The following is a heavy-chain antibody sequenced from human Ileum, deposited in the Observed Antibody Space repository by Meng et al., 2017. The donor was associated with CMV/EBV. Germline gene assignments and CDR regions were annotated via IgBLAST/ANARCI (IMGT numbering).Heavy chain of an antibody. CDR1: GDSVSTNTAA. CDR2: AYHRSKWYY. CDR3: ARDDRGPFDY. Sequence: SQTLSLTRGISGDSVSTNTAAWNWIRQSPSRGLEWLGRAYHRSKWYYEYTTSLQGRITISPDTSKNQFSLHLTSVTPEDTAVYYCARDDRGPFDYWGHGALVTVSS. V-gene: IGHV6-1*01. J-gene: IGHJ4*01. D-gene: IGHD1-14*01.